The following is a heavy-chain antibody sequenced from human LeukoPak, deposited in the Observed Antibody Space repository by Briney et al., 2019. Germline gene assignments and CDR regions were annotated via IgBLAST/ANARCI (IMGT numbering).Heavy chain of an antibody. D-gene: IGHD1-14*01. Sequence: GASVKVSCKASGGTFSSDAISWVRQAPGQGLEWMGGIIPIFGTANYAQKFQGRVTITTDESTSTAYMELSSLRSEDTAVYYCARSGGYYYYMDVWGKGTTVTVSS. CDR1: GGTFSSDA. CDR3: ARSGGYYYYMDV. CDR2: IIPIFGTA. V-gene: IGHV1-69*05. J-gene: IGHJ6*03.